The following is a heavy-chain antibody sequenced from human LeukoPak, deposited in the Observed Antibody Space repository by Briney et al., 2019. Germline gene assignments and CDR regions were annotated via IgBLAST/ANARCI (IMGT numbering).Heavy chain of an antibody. D-gene: IGHD3-9*01. V-gene: IGHV4-34*01. J-gene: IGHJ4*02. CDR2: INHNGDT. CDR1: GGSFSTYY. CDR3: ATWNSDLTGYFF. Sequence: SETLSLTCAVYGGSFSTYYGTWIRQSPGKGLEWIGEINHNGDTNYKPSPKSRVTISVDTSKNQFSLRLRSVTAADTAVYYCATWNSDLTGYFFWGQGTLVTVSS.